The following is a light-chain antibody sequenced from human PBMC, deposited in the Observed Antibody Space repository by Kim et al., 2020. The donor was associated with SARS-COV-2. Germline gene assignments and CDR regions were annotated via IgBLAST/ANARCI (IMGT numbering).Light chain of an antibody. CDR1: QGISKS. V-gene: IGKV1-17*03. J-gene: IGKJ4*01. Sequence: DIQMTQSPYAMSASVGDRVTITCRASQGISKSLAWLQQKPGKVPKRLIYLASTLESGVPSRFSGSGSGTEFTLTITSLQPEDFATYYCLQLQTYPLTFGGGTKLEI. CDR2: LAS. CDR3: LQLQTYPLT.